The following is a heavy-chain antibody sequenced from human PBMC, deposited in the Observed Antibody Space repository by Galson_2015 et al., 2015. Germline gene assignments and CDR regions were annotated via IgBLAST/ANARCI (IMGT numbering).Heavy chain of an antibody. Sequence: SLRLSCAASGFTFSNAWMSWVRQAPGKGLEWVGRIKSKTDGGTTDYAAPVKGRFTISRDDSKNTLYLQMNSLKTEDTAVYYCTTGDGHNWNLAPHWYFDLWGRGTLVTVSS. CDR1: GFTFSNAW. V-gene: IGHV3-15*01. CDR2: IKSKTDGGTT. CDR3: TTGDGHNWNLAPHWYFDL. D-gene: IGHD1-20*01. J-gene: IGHJ2*01.